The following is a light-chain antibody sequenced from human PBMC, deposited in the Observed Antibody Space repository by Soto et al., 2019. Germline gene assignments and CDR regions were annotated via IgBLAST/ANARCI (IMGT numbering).Light chain of an antibody. J-gene: IGLJ1*01. CDR1: SSDVGAYTY. Sequence: QYALTQPASVSGSPGQSITISCTGTSSDVGAYTYVTWYQQHPGKAPKLILYAVSDRPSGVSNRFSGSKSGNTASLSISGLQAEYEADYYCSSYTSSNTLLFGTGTKLTVL. CDR3: SSYTSSNTLL. V-gene: IGLV2-14*03. CDR2: AVS.